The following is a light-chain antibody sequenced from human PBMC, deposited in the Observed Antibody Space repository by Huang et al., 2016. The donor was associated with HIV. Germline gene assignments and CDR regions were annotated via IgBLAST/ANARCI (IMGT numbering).Light chain of an antibody. V-gene: IGKV3-20*01. CDR1: QSVSNY. CDR3: QQYGGSPLT. Sequence: EIVLTQSPGTLSLSPGERATLSCRASQSVSNYLAWYQQKPGQAPRLLILGASSRATGIPDRFSGSGSGTDCTLTISRLEPEDFAFYYCQQYGGSPLTFGGGIKVETK. CDR2: GAS. J-gene: IGKJ4*01.